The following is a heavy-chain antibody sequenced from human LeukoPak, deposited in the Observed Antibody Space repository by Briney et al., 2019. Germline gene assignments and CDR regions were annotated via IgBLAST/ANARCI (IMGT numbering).Heavy chain of an antibody. V-gene: IGHV4-34*01. CDR1: GGSFSGYY. CDR2: INHSGST. Sequence: SETLSLTCAVYGGSFSGYYWSWIRQPPGKGLEWIGEINHSGSTNYNPSLKSRVTISVDTSKNQFSLKLSSVTAADTAVYYCATQTHYGHADYWGQGTLVTVSS. J-gene: IGHJ4*02. CDR3: ATQTHYGHADY. D-gene: IGHD3-10*01.